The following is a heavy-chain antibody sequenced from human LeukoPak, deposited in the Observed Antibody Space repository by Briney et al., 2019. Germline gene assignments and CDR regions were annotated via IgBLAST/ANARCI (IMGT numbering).Heavy chain of an antibody. V-gene: IGHV3-9*01. Sequence: GGSLRLSCAASGFTVDDYAMHWVRQAPGKGLEWVSGISWNSGSIGYADSVKGRFTISRDNAKNSLYLQMNSLRAEDTALYYCAKDMSGSGSYYNFEYWGQGTLVTVSS. CDR2: ISWNSGSI. CDR3: AKDMSGSGSYYNFEY. J-gene: IGHJ4*02. CDR1: GFTVDDYA. D-gene: IGHD3-10*01.